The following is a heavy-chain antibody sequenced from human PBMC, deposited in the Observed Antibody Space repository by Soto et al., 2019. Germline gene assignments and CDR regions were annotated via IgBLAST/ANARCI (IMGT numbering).Heavy chain of an antibody. D-gene: IGHD6-19*01. V-gene: IGHV1-69*13. CDR2: IIPIFGTA. CDR1: GGTFSSYA. J-gene: IGHJ4*02. CDR3: ASFTTVAGRSETDY. Sequence: SVKVSCKASGGTFSSYAISWVRQAPGQGLEWMGGIIPIFGTANYAQKFQGRVTITADESTSTAYMELSSLRSEDTAVYYCASFTTVAGRSETDYWGQGTLVTVSS.